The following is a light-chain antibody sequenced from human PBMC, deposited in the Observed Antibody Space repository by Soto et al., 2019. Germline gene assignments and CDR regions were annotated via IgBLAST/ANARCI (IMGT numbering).Light chain of an antibody. Sequence: QSVLTQPPSASGTPGQSVTISCSGSSSNIGKNTVHWYQKLPRTAPKLLIKNNSQRPSGVPDRFSGSKSGTSASLVISGLQSEDEADYYCAAWEDSLNSVLFGGGTKVTVL. CDR2: NNS. CDR3: AAWEDSLNSVL. CDR1: SSNIGKNT. J-gene: IGLJ2*01. V-gene: IGLV1-44*01.